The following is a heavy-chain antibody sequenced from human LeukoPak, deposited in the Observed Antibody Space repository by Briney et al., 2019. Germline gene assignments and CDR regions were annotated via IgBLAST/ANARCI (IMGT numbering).Heavy chain of an antibody. D-gene: IGHD2-15*01. J-gene: IGHJ4*02. CDR2: IDWDDDK. CDR1: GFSLSTSGMR. Sequence: SGPTLVNPTQTLTLTCTFSGFSLSTSGMRVSWIRQPPEKALEWLARIDWDDDKFYSTSLKTRLTISKDTSKNQVVLTMTNMDPVDTATYYCARSPTKYCSGGSCYGAFDYWGQGTLVTVSS. CDR3: ARSPTKYCSGGSCYGAFDY. V-gene: IGHV2-70*04.